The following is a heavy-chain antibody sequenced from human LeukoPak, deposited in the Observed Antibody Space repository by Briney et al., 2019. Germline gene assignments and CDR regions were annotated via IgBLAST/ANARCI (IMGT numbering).Heavy chain of an antibody. D-gene: IGHD6-13*01. Sequence: GGSLRLSRAASGFTFSSYSMNWVRQAPGKGLEWVSSISSSSSYIYYADSVKGRFTISRDNAKNSLYLQMNSLRAEDTAVYYCARGRSSWSRDAFDIWGQGTMVTVSS. CDR1: GFTFSSYS. V-gene: IGHV3-21*01. CDR2: ISSSSSYI. CDR3: ARGRSSWSRDAFDI. J-gene: IGHJ3*02.